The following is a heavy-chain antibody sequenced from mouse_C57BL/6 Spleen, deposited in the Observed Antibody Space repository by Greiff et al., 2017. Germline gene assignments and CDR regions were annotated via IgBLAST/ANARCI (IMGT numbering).Heavy chain of an antibody. Sequence: VKLVEPGAELVQPGASVKLSCKASGYAFSSYWMHWVKPRPGQGLEWFGQIYPGDGDTNYNGKFKGKATLTANKSSSTASMQLSSLPSEDSAVYFCARRDSGYWGQGTSVTVSS. CDR3: ARRDSGY. CDR2: IYPGDGDT. J-gene: IGHJ4*01. CDR1: GYAFSSYW. D-gene: IGHD1-3*01. V-gene: IGHV1-80*01.